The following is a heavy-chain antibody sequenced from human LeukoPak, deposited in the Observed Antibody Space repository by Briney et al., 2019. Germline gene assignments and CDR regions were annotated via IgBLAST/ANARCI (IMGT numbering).Heavy chain of an antibody. D-gene: IGHD3-3*01. CDR3: ARDGDFWSGYYLDY. CDR2: IWYDGSNK. J-gene: IGHJ4*02. Sequence: GGSLRLSCAASGFTFSSYVMHWVRQAPGKGLEWVAVIWYDGSNKYYADSVKSRFTISRDNSKNTLYLQTNSLRAEDTAVYYCARDGDFWSGYYLDYWGQGTLVTVSS. CDR1: GFTFSSYV. V-gene: IGHV3-33*01.